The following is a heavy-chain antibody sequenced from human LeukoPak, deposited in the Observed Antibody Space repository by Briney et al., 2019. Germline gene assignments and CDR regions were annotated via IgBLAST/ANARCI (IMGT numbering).Heavy chain of an antibody. V-gene: IGHV3-30-3*01. CDR3: ARDHGGYNAYYYYGMDV. D-gene: IGHD5-24*01. Sequence: GGSLRLSCAASGFIFNDYSMHWVRQAPGKGLEWVSLMSFDGTDKHYSDSVKGRFTISRDISNNTLYLQMDSLRVEDTAVYYCARDHGGYNAYYYYGMDVWGQGTTVTVSS. J-gene: IGHJ6*02. CDR1: GFIFNDYS. CDR2: MSFDGTDK.